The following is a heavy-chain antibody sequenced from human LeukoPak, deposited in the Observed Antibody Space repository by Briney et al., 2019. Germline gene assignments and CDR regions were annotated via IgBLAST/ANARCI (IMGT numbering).Heavy chain of an antibody. CDR3: ARDIVNGPFVISLES. V-gene: IGHV3-48*03. Sequence: GGSLRLSCAASGFSLSTYEMNLLRQVPGKGPEWVSHISSGGNTQYYADSVRGRFTMSRDNAKNSLDLQMNSLRTEDTAVYYCARDIVNGPFVISLESWGQGALVTVSS. CDR1: GFSLSTYE. D-gene: IGHD2-21*01. CDR2: ISSGGNTQ. J-gene: IGHJ4*02.